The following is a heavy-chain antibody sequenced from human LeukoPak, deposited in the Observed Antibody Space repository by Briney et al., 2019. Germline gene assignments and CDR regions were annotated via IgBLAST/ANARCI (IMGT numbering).Heavy chain of an antibody. CDR3: ARGVVAATGYDY. Sequence: SETLSLTCTVSGGSISSSSYYWGWIRQPPGKGLEWIGSIYYSGSTYYNPSLKSRVTISVDTSKNQFSLKLSSVTAADTAVYYCARGVVAATGYDYWGQGTLVTVSS. CDR2: IYYSGST. CDR1: GGSISSSSYY. V-gene: IGHV4-39*07. D-gene: IGHD2-15*01. J-gene: IGHJ4*02.